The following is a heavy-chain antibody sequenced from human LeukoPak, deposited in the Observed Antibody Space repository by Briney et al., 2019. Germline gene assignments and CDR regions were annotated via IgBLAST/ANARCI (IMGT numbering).Heavy chain of an antibody. CDR2: INHSGST. D-gene: IGHD3-3*02. Sequence: SGTLSLTCAVYGGSFSGYYWSWIRQPPGKGLEWIGEINHSGSTNYNPSLKSRVTISLDTSKNQFSLKLSSVTAADTAVYYCASGGISTSEGNRNWFDPWGQGTLVTVSS. J-gene: IGHJ5*02. V-gene: IGHV4-34*01. CDR1: GGSFSGYY. CDR3: ASGGISTSEGNRNWFDP.